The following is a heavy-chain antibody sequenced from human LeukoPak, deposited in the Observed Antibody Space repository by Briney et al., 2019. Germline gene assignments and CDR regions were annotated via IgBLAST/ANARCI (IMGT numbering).Heavy chain of an antibody. V-gene: IGHV4-61*02. D-gene: IGHD6-19*01. CDR1: GGSLSSGSYY. CDR2: IYTSGST. J-gene: IGHJ4*02. Sequence: TLSLTCTVSGGSLSSGSYYWSWIRQPAGRGLEWIGRIYTSGSTNYNPSLKSRVTISVDTSKNQFSLKLSSVTAADTAVYYCARDHEWLGLDYWGQGTLVTVSS. CDR3: ARDHEWLGLDY.